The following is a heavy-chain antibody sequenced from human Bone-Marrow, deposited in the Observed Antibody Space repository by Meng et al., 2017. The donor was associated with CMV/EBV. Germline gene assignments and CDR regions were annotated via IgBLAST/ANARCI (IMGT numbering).Heavy chain of an antibody. V-gene: IGHV3-30*04. CDR1: GFTFSSYA. Sequence: GGSLRLSYAASGFTFSSYAMHWVRQAPGKGLEWVAVISYDGSNKYYADSVKGRFTISRDNAKNSLCLQMNSLRAEDTAVYYCARGVKAAGFYGMDVWGQGTTVTVSS. J-gene: IGHJ6*02. CDR2: ISYDGSNK. D-gene: IGHD6-13*01. CDR3: ARGVKAAGFYGMDV.